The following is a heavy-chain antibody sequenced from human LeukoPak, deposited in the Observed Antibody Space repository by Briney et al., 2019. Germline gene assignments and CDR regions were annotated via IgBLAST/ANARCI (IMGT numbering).Heavy chain of an antibody. CDR3: AKDLTTSDPYYYDSSGSGY. Sequence: GGSLRLSCAASGFTFSSYAMSWVRQAPGKGLEWVSAISGSGGSTYYADSVEGRFTISRDNSKNTLYLQMNSLRAEDTAVYYCAKDLTTSDPYYYDSSGSGYWGQGTLVTVSS. CDR2: ISGSGGST. J-gene: IGHJ4*02. D-gene: IGHD3-22*01. CDR1: GFTFSSYA. V-gene: IGHV3-23*01.